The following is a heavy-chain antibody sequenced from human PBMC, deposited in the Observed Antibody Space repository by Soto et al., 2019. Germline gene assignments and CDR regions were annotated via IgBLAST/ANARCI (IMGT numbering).Heavy chain of an antibody. V-gene: IGHV3-30-3*01. CDR2: ISYDGNNK. CDR1: GFTFSTYA. Sequence: QVQLVESGGGVVQPGRSLRLSCAASGFTFSTYAMHWVRQAPGKGLEWVALISYDGNNKYYADSVKGRFTISRDNSKNTLYLQMNSLRAEDTAVYYCAASEAGYSGYDYISDYWGQGTLVTVSS. CDR3: AASEAGYSGYDYISDY. D-gene: IGHD5-12*01. J-gene: IGHJ4*02.